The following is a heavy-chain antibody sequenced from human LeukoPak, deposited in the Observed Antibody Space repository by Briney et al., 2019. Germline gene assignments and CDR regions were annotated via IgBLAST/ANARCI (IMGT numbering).Heavy chain of an antibody. J-gene: IGHJ6*02. CDR3: ARGTMTRPRIGNYYGMDV. V-gene: IGHV4-31*03. Sequence: PSETLSPTCTVSGGSISSGGYYWSWIRQHPGKGLEWIGYIYYSGSTYYNPSLKSRVTISVDTSKNQFSLKLSSVTAADTAVYYCARGTMTRPRIGNYYGMDVWGQGTTVTVSS. CDR2: IYYSGST. D-gene: IGHD3-22*01. CDR1: GGSISSGGYY.